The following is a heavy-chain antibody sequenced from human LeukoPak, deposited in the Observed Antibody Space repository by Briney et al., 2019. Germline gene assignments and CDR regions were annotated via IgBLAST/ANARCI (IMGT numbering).Heavy chain of an antibody. V-gene: IGHV4-38-2*02. J-gene: IGHJ4*02. D-gene: IGHD3-3*01. CDR2: IYHSGST. CDR1: GYSIGSGYY. CDR3: ARSPLEYDFWSGRHYYFDY. Sequence: PSETLSLTSTVSGYSIGSGYYWGWIRQPPGKGLEWIGSIYHSGSTNYNPSLKSRVTISVDTSKNQFSLKLSSVTAADTAVYYCARSPLEYDFWSGRHYYFDYWGQGTLVTVSS.